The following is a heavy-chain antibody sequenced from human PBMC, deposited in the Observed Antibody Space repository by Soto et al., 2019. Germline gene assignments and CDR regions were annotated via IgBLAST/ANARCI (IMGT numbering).Heavy chain of an antibody. CDR3: ARDSTSGHFDY. CDR1: GFTVSSNY. D-gene: IGHD1-26*01. CDR2: IYSGGST. Sequence: EVQLVESGGGLIQPGGSLRLSCAASGFTVSSNYMSWVRQAPGKGLEWVSVIYSGGSTYYADSVKCRFTISRDNSQNKVYLQMNSLRAEDTAVYYCARDSTSGHFDYWGQGTLVTVSS. J-gene: IGHJ4*02. V-gene: IGHV3-53*01.